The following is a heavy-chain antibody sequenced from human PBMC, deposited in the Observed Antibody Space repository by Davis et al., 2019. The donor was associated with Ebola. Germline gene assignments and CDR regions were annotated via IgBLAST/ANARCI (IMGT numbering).Heavy chain of an antibody. Sequence: HTGGSLRLSCAASGFTFSNYWMHWVRQGPGKGLVWVSRVNSDGSSAVYADSVKGRFTMSRDNAKNSLYLQMNSLRAEDTAVYYCVKEGTTTIWVDSDNWGQGTLVTVAS. CDR2: VNSDGSSA. CDR3: VKEGTTTIWVDSDN. D-gene: IGHD1-26*01. CDR1: GFTFSNYW. J-gene: IGHJ4*02. V-gene: IGHV3-74*01.